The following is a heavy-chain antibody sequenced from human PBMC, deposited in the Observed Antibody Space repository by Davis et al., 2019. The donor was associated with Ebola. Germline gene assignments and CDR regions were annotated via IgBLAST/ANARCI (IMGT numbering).Heavy chain of an antibody. CDR1: GGPFNSYY. D-gene: IGHD3-22*01. J-gene: IGHJ4*02. Sequence: SETLSLPFALDGGPFNSYYWTWIRQPPGKGLEWIGHIYTSGSTNYNPSLKSRVTISVDTSKNQFYLKLTSVTAADTAVYYCARSIGDTSGLFDYWGQGTLVTVSS. V-gene: IGHV4-59*10. CDR2: IYTSGST. CDR3: ARSIGDTSGLFDY.